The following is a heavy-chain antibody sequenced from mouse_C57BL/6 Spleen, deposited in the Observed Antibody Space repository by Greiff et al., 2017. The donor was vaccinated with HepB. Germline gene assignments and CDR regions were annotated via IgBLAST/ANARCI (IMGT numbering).Heavy chain of an antibody. D-gene: IGHD1-1*01. V-gene: IGHV1-15*01. CDR3: TRNYGSSYGFAY. CDR2: IDPETGGT. Sequence: VQGVESGAELVRPGASVTLSCKASGYTFTDYEMHWVKQTPVHGLEWIGAIDPETGGTAYNQKFKGKAILTADKSSSTAYMELRSLTSEDSAVYYCTRNYGSSYGFAYWGQGTLVTVSA. CDR1: GYTFTDYE. J-gene: IGHJ3*01.